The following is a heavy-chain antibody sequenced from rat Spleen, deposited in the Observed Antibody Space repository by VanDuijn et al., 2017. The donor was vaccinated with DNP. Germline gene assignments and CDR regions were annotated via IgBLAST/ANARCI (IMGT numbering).Heavy chain of an antibody. CDR1: GFTFSNYD. CDR3: ARYGTGALDA. D-gene: IGHD5-1*01. V-gene: IGHV5-25*01. Sequence: EVQLVESGGGLVQPGRSVKLSCAASGFTFSNYDMAWVRQAPERGLEWVASISASGGSTSYRDSVKGRFTISRDNAKSTLYLQMDSLRSEDTATYYCARYGTGALDAWGQGTSVTVSS. CDR2: ISASGGST. J-gene: IGHJ4*01.